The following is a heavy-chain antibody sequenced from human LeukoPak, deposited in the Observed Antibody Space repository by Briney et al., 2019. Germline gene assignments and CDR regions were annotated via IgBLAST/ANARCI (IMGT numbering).Heavy chain of an antibody. CDR2: INSDGSST. CDR1: GFVFSSYW. J-gene: IGHJ5*02. D-gene: IGHD3-3*01. Sequence: GGSLRLSCAASGFVFSSYWMHWVRQAPGKGLVWVSRINSDGSSTSYADSVKGRFTISRDNAKNTLYLQMNSLRAEDTAVYYCARAPIVGVFDPWGQGTLVTVSS. V-gene: IGHV3-74*01. CDR3: ARAPIVGVFDP.